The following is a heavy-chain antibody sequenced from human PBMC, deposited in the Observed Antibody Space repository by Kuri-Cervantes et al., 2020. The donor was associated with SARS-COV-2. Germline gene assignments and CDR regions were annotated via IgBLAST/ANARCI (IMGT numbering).Heavy chain of an antibody. Sequence: ASVKVSCKASGYIFTGYYMHWVRQAPGQRLEWMGWINAGNGNTKYSQKFQGRVTITRDTSASTAYMELSSLRSEDTAVYYCARGGDFWYFYYGMDVWGQGTTVTVSS. CDR2: INAGNGNT. CDR1: GYIFTGYY. V-gene: IGHV1-3*01. J-gene: IGHJ6*02. CDR3: ARGGDFWYFYYGMDV. D-gene: IGHD3-3*01.